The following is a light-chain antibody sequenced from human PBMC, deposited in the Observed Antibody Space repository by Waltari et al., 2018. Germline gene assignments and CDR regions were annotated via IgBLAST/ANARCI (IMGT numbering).Light chain of an antibody. Sequence: DIQMTQSPSTLSASVGDIVTITCRASQSIGDWMAWYQQEPGKAPKLLIYRASTLQSGVPSRFSGSGSGTEFTLTISSLQPDDFGSYYCQYYYLYSRGFGQGTKVEIK. CDR3: QYYYLYSRG. J-gene: IGKJ2*03. CDR2: RAS. V-gene: IGKV1-5*03. CDR1: QSIGDW.